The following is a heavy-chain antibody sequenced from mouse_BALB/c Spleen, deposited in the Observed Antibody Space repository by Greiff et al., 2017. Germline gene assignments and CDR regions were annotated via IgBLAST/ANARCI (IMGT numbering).Heavy chain of an antibody. CDR2: ISNLAYSI. CDR1: GFTFSDYG. CDR3: ARDYYGSRYCFAY. V-gene: IGHV5-15*02. Sequence: EVKLMESGGGLVQPGGSRKLSCAASGFTFSDYGMAWVRQAPGKGPEWVAFISNLAYSIYYADTVTGRFTISRENAKNTLYLEMSSLRSEDTAMYYCARDYYGSRYCFAYWGQGTTLTVSS. J-gene: IGHJ2*01. D-gene: IGHD1-1*01.